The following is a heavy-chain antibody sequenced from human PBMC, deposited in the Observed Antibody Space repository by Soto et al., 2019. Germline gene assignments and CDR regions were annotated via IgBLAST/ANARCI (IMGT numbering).Heavy chain of an antibody. Sequence: EVQLVESGGGLVQPGGSLRLSCAASGFTFSSYSMNWVRQAPGKGLEWVSYISSSSSTIYYADSVKGRFTISRDNAKNSLYLQINSLRDEDTAVYYCARENYGDHLNWFDPWGQGTLVTVSS. J-gene: IGHJ5*02. CDR2: ISSSSSTI. CDR3: ARENYGDHLNWFDP. D-gene: IGHD4-17*01. V-gene: IGHV3-48*02. CDR1: GFTFSSYS.